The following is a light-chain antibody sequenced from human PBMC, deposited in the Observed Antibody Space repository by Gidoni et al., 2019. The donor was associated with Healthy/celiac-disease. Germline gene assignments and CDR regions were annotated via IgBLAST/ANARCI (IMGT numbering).Light chain of an antibody. CDR2: GAS. CDR3: QQYGSSSIS. CDR1: QSVSSSY. V-gene: IGKV3-20*01. Sequence: EIVLTQSPGTLSLSPGERATLSSRASQSVSSSYLAWYQQKPGQAPRLLIYGASSRATGIPDRFSGSGSGTDFTLTISRLEPEDFAVYYCQQYGSSSISFXQXTRLEIK. J-gene: IGKJ5*01.